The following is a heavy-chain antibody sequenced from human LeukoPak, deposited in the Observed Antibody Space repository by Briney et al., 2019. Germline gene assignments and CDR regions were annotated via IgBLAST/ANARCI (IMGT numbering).Heavy chain of an antibody. CDR1: GGSMSSYY. V-gene: IGHV4-59*01. J-gene: IGHJ4*02. D-gene: IGHD3-22*01. CDR2: TYYSGNA. Sequence: SETLSLTCTVSGGSMSSYYWSWIRQPPGKGLEWIGYTYYSGNANCNPSLKSRVTISVDTSKNQFSLKVSSVTAADTAVYYCARVFHDSSGYPFDYWGQGTLVTVSS. CDR3: ARVFHDSSGYPFDY.